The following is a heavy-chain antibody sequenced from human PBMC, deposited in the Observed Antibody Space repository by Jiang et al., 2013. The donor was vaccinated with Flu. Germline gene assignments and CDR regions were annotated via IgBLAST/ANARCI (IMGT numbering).Heavy chain of an antibody. CDR3: ARDRRTVATPYDIFDI. D-gene: IGHD3-22*01. CDR1: GDSISSYY. V-gene: IGHV4-59*01. CDR2: IYYSGST. J-gene: IGHJ3*02. Sequence: LLKPSETLSLICTVSGDSISSYYWSWIRQPPGKELEWIGYIYYSGSTNYNPSLKSRVTISLDTSKNQFSLRLSSVTAADTAIYFCARDRRTVATPYDIFDIWGQGTVVTVSS.